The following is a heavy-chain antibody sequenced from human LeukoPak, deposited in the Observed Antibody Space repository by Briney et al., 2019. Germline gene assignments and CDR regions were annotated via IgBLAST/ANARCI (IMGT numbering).Heavy chain of an antibody. CDR3: ARDPGGGWYYFDY. CDR1: RGSISSGSYY. CDR2: IYTSGST. Sequence: PSETLSLTCTVSRGSISSGSYYWSWIRQPAGKGLEWIGRIYTSGSTNYNPSLKSRVTISVDTSKNQFSLKLSSVTAADTAVYYCARDPGGGWYYFDYWGQGTLVTVSS. J-gene: IGHJ4*02. V-gene: IGHV4-61*02. D-gene: IGHD6-19*01.